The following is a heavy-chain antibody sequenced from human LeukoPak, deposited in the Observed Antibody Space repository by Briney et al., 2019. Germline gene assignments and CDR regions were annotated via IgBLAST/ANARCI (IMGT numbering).Heavy chain of an antibody. CDR3: ARGQSSVGGDYYYYFGMDV. V-gene: IGHV1-69*04. D-gene: IGHD6-19*01. Sequence: GSSVKVSCKASGGTFSSYAFSWVRQAPGQGLEWMGRIIPIVGIPNYAQKFQGRVTMTTETSTTTAYMELRSLRSDDTAVYFCARGQSSVGGDYYYYFGMDVWGQGTTVTVSS. J-gene: IGHJ6*02. CDR2: IIPIVGIP. CDR1: GGTFSSYA.